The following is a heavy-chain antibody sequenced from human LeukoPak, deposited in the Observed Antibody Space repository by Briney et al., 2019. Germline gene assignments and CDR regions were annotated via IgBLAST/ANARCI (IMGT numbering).Heavy chain of an antibody. V-gene: IGHV1-69*05. Sequence: SVKVSCKASGGTFSSYAISWVRQAPGQGLEWMGGIIPIFGTANYAQKFQGRVTITRDTSASTAYMELSSLRSEDTAVYYCARDRITMVRGVSSWFDPWGQGTLVTVSS. CDR2: IIPIFGTA. D-gene: IGHD3-10*01. CDR1: GGTFSSYA. CDR3: ARDRITMVRGVSSWFDP. J-gene: IGHJ5*02.